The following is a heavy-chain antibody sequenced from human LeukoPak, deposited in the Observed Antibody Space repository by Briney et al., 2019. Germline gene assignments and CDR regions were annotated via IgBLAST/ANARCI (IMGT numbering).Heavy chain of an antibody. CDR3: AKDQYSSGWYGGSDY. Sequence: PGGSLRLSCAASGFTFSSYGMHWLRQAPGRGLEWVAVIWYDGSNKYYADSVKGRFTISRDNSKNTLYLQMNSLRAEDTAVYYCAKDQYSSGWYGGSDYWGQGTLVTVSS. CDR2: IWYDGSNK. J-gene: IGHJ4*02. V-gene: IGHV3-33*06. CDR1: GFTFSSYG. D-gene: IGHD6-19*01.